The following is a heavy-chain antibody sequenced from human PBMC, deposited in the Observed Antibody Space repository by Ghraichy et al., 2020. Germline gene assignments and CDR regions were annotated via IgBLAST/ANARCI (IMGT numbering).Heavy chain of an antibody. J-gene: IGHJ4*02. CDR3: ARSQYPYYFDL. Sequence: GESLNISCVGSEFTFNTYNMHWVRQAPGQGLEWVAVIWGDGSLKYYGDSVKGRFTISRDNAKNTLYLQMDSLRADDTAVYYCARSQYPYYFDLWGQGTLVTVSS. D-gene: IGHD2-2*01. V-gene: IGHV3-33*01. CDR1: EFTFNTYN. CDR2: IWGDGSLK.